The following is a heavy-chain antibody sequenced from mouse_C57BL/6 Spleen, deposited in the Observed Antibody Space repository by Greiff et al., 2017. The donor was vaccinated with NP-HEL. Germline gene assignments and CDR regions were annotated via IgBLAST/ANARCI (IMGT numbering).Heavy chain of an antibody. J-gene: IGHJ3*01. V-gene: IGHV1-80*01. CDR1: GYAFSSYW. Sequence: VQLQQSGAELVKPGASVKISCTASGYAFSSYWMNWVKQRPGKGLEWIGQIYPGDGDTNYNGKFKGKVTLTADKSSSTTYMQLSSLTSEDAAVYFCARDYYGSSCEFAYWGQGTLVTVSA. CDR3: ARDYYGSSCEFAY. D-gene: IGHD1-1*01. CDR2: IYPGDGDT.